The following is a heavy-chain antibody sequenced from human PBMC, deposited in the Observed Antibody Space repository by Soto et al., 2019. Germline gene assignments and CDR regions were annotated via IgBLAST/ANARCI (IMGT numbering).Heavy chain of an antibody. Sequence: QVQLVQSRAEVKNPGASVKVSCKASGYSFTRYGIAWARQAPGQGLEWMGWINTYNGNTNYAQNLQGRVTLTTDTSTSTAYMERTSLRSNDTAIYYCAMVDVYVTPSPQDVWGQGTTVIFSS. V-gene: IGHV1-18*01. D-gene: IGHD3-16*01. CDR2: INTYNGNT. J-gene: IGHJ6*02. CDR1: GYSFTRYG. CDR3: AMVDVYVTPSPQDV.